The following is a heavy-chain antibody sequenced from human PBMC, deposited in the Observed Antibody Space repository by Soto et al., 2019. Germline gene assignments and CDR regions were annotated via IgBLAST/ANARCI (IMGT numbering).Heavy chain of an antibody. Sequence: QVQLVQSGAEVKKPGASVKVSCKASGYTFKSYAMHWVRQAPGQRLEWMGWINAGNGNTKYSQKFQGRVTITRDTSATTAYMELSSLRSEDTAVYYCARSVVVRGVFTVDYWGQGTLVTVSS. CDR2: INAGNGNT. D-gene: IGHD3-10*01. J-gene: IGHJ4*02. CDR3: ARSVVVRGVFTVDY. V-gene: IGHV1-3*01. CDR1: GYTFKSYA.